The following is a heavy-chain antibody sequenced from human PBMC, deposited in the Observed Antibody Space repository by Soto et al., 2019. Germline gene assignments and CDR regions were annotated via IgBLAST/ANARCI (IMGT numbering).Heavy chain of an antibody. CDR1: GGTTSSYT. V-gene: IGHV1-69*02. J-gene: IGHJ4*02. D-gene: IGHD1-1*01. Sequence: QVQLVQSGAEVEKPGSSVKVSCKVSGGTTSSYTIGWVRQAPGQGLQWMGNIVPMIGKVDYAQTFQDRVTLTADKSTRTVYMELRSLRSEDTAVYFCALRTVNWNPLGDWGQGTLVTVSS. CDR3: ALRTVNWNPLGD. CDR2: IVPMIGKV.